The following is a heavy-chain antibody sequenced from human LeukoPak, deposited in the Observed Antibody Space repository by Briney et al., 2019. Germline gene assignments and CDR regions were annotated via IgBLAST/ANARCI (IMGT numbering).Heavy chain of an antibody. V-gene: IGHV3-74*01. CDR3: TRVQASWEILGGYSFDY. CDR1: GFTFSQYW. D-gene: IGHD1-26*01. J-gene: IGHJ4*02. Sequence: GGSLRLSCVASGFTFSQYWMYWVRQVPGKGLEWVSRLNSDGSDTIYADSVKGRFTISRDNAKNTLFLQMNRLRAEDTAVYYCTRVQASWEILGGYSFDYWGQGILVNVSS. CDR2: LNSDGSDT.